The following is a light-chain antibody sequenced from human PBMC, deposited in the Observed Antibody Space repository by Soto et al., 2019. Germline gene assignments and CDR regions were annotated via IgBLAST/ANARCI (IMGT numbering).Light chain of an antibody. J-gene: IGKJ1*01. CDR3: QQYNNWPRT. CDR1: QSVGSD. Sequence: IVMTQSPGSLSVSPGERVTLSCRASQSVGSDLAWYQQKPGQAPRLLSYGASTRATGIPARFSGSGSGTEFTLTISSLQSEDFAVYYCQQYNNWPRTFGQGTKVDIK. CDR2: GAS. V-gene: IGKV3-15*01.